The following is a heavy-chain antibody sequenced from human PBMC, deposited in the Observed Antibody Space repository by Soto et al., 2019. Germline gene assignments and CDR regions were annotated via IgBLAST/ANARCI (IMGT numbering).Heavy chain of an antibody. CDR3: ARESRYYGMDV. CDR1: DGSISIGDYH. Sequence: PSETLSLTCTFSDGSISIGDYHWSWICQPPGKGLEWIGYIYYSGSTYYNPSLKSRITISVDKSKDQFSLKLSSVTAADTAVYYCARESRYYGMDVWGQGTAVTVS. V-gene: IGHV4-30-4*01. J-gene: IGHJ6*02. CDR2: IYYSGST.